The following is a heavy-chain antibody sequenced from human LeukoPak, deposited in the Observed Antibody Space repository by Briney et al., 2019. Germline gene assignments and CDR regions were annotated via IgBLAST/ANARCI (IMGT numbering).Heavy chain of an antibody. Sequence: GGSLRLSCAASGFTLSRDWMTWIRQAPGKGLEWVAHNKGDGTKESYGDSVKGRFTISRDNTKNSLFLQLNSLTAEDTAVYYCVRDRGWFHFDLWGQGTLVTVSS. CDR2: NKGDGTKE. CDR1: GFTLSRDW. D-gene: IGHD3-10*01. J-gene: IGHJ4*02. V-gene: IGHV3-7*01. CDR3: VRDRGWFHFDL.